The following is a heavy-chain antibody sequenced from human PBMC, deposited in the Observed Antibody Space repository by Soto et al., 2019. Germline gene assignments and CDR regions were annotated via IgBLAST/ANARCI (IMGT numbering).Heavy chain of an antibody. V-gene: IGHV3-64*01. CDR1: GFTFSSYA. Sequence: GGSLRLSCAASGFTFSSYAMHWVRQAPGKGLEYVSAISSNGGSTYYANSVKGRFTISRDNSKNTLYLQMGSLRAEDMAVYYCARDDRYGMDVWGQGTTVTVSS. CDR2: ISSNGGST. CDR3: ARDDRYGMDV. J-gene: IGHJ6*02.